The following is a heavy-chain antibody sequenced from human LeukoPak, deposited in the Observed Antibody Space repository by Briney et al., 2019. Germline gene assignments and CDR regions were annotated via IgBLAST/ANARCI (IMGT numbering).Heavy chain of an antibody. CDR2: IIPIFGTA. D-gene: IGHD6-19*01. J-gene: IGHJ4*02. Sequence: SVKVSCKVSGYTLTELSMHWVRQAPGQGLEWMGGIIPIFGTANYAQKFQGRVTITADKSTSTAYMELSSLRSEDTAVYYCARGYSSDSFDYWGQGTLVTVSS. CDR1: GYTLTELS. V-gene: IGHV1-69*06. CDR3: ARGYSSDSFDY.